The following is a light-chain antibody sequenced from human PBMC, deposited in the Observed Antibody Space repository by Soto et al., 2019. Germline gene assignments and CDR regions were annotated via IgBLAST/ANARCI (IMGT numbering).Light chain of an antibody. CDR3: HQYGSSPQT. J-gene: IGKJ1*01. CDR1: QSVSSN. V-gene: IGKV3-20*01. CDR2: GAS. Sequence: IALTQSPETLSLSPGDRATLSCMASQSVSSNLAWYQQKPGQAPRLLIYGASSRATGIPDRFTGSGSGTDFTLTISRLEPEDFAVFYCHQYGSSPQTFGQGTKVDI.